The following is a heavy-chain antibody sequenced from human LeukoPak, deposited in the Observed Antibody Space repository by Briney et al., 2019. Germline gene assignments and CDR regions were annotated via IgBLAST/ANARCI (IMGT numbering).Heavy chain of an antibody. CDR2: ISSSGSTI. J-gene: IGHJ4*02. V-gene: IGHV3-48*03. CDR3: ARVGVIGYYDILTGYLNRHTGYFDY. CDR1: GFTFSSYE. D-gene: IGHD3-9*01. Sequence: PGGSLRLSCAASGFTFSSYEMNWVRQAPGKGLEWVTYISSSGSTIYYADSVKGRFTISRDNAKNSLYLQMNSLRAEDTAVYYCARVGVIGYYDILTGYLNRHTGYFDYWGQGTLVTVSS.